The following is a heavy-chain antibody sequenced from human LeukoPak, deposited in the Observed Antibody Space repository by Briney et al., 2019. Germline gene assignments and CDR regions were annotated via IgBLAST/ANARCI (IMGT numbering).Heavy chain of an antibody. CDR1: GGSISSSSYY. CDR3: ARDGEAGDY. D-gene: IGHD3-10*01. CDR2: IYYTGST. Sequence: SETLSLTCTVSGGSISSSSYYWAWIRQPPGKGLEWIGSIYYTGSTYYNPSLKSRVIISVDTSKNQFSLKLSSVTAADTAVYYCARDGEAGDYWGQGTLVTVSS. J-gene: IGHJ4*02. V-gene: IGHV4-39*07.